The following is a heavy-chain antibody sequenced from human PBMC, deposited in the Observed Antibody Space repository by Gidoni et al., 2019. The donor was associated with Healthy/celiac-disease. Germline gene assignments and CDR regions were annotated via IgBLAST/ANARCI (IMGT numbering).Heavy chain of an antibody. D-gene: IGHD4-17*01. Sequence: EVQLVESGGGLVKPGGSLRLSCAASGFTFSSYSMNWVRQAPGKGLEWVSYMSSSSSYINYADSVKGRFTISRDNAKNSLYLQVNSLRAEDTAVYYCASIGDYGDKNAFDIWGQGTMVTVSS. J-gene: IGHJ3*02. CDR2: MSSSSSYI. CDR3: ASIGDYGDKNAFDI. CDR1: GFTFSSYS. V-gene: IGHV3-21*01.